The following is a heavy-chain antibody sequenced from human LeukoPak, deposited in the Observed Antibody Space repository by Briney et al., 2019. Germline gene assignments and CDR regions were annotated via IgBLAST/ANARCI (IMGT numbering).Heavy chain of an antibody. CDR1: GYSFTSYW. V-gene: IGHV5-51*01. CDR2: IYPGDSDT. CDR3: ARAYHVIAAAGQGGAFDI. J-gene: IGHJ3*02. D-gene: IGHD6-13*01. Sequence: GESLKISCKGSGYSFTSYWIGWVRQMPGKGLEWMGIIYPGDSDTRYSPSFQGQVTISADKSISTAYLQWSSLKASDTAMYYCARAYHVIAAAGQGGAFDIWGQGTMVTVSS.